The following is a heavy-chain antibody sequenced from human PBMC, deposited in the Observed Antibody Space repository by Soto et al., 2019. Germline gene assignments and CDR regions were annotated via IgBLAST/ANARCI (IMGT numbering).Heavy chain of an antibody. CDR3: ARHHIQGSYYYYMDV. CDR2: IFYTGST. J-gene: IGHJ6*03. D-gene: IGHD2-21*01. CDR1: GGSISSSGHY. Sequence: QLQLQESGPGLVKPSETLSLTCTVSGGSISSSGHYWGWVRQPPGKGLEWIGTIFYTGSTYYNPPLKSRVTISVDTSKNHFSLRLSSVTAADTAVYYCARHHIQGSYYYYMDVWGTGTTVTVSS. V-gene: IGHV4-39*01.